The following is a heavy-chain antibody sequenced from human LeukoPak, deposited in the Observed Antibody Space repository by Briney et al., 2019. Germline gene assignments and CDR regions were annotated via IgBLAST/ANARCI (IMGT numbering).Heavy chain of an antibody. Sequence: GGSLRLSCAASGFTFRNALMNWVRQAPGKGLEWVARVRSKAVGETTYYAAPVKGRFSISRDDSRDMVYLQMNSLETEDTAVYYCATCNGDCYFNFWGQGTLVTVSS. CDR3: ATCNGDCYFNF. V-gene: IGHV3-15*01. CDR2: VRSKAVGETT. D-gene: IGHD2-21*02. CDR1: GFTFRNAL. J-gene: IGHJ4*02.